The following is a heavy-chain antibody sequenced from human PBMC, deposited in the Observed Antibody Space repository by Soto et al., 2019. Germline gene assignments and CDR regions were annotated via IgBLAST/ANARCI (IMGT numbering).Heavy chain of an antibody. V-gene: IGHV3-30*18. Sequence: QVQLVESGGGVVQPGRSLRLSCAASGFTFSSYGMHWVRQAPGKGLEWVAVISYDGSNKYYADSVKGRFTISRDNSKNTLYLQMHRLRAEDTAVYYCAKDQLRGVRRVITYYYGMDVWGQGTTVTVSS. CDR3: AKDQLRGVRRVITYYYGMDV. J-gene: IGHJ6*02. CDR2: ISYDGSNK. D-gene: IGHD3-10*01. CDR1: GFTFSSYG.